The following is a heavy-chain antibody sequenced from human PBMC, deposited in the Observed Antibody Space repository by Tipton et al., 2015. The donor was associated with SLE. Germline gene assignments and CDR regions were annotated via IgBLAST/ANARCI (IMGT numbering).Heavy chain of an antibody. V-gene: IGHV5-51*03. Sequence: VQLVQSGAEVKKPGESLKISCKGSGYSFISYWIGWVRQMPGKGLEWMGIIYPGDSDTRYSPSFQGQVTISADKSISTAYLQWSSLKASDTAMYYCARSVWWLPPDYYYYMDVWGKGTPVTVSS. J-gene: IGHJ6*03. D-gene: IGHD5-12*01. CDR3: ARSVWWLPPDYYYYMDV. CDR1: GYSFISYW. CDR2: IYPGDSDT.